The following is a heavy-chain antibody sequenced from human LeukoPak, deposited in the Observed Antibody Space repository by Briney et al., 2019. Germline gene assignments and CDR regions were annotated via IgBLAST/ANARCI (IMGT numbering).Heavy chain of an antibody. CDR1: GLTFSIHW. Sequence: GGSLRLSCAASGLTFSIHWMNWVRQAPGRGLECVANINQDGSDKYYVDSVKGRFTISRDNTKNSLYLQMNRLKAEDTAVYYCARERQLERLAFGKEGSAFDYWGRGTLVTVSS. D-gene: IGHD1-1*01. V-gene: IGHV3-7*01. CDR2: INQDGSDK. J-gene: IGHJ4*02. CDR3: ARERQLERLAFGKEGSAFDY.